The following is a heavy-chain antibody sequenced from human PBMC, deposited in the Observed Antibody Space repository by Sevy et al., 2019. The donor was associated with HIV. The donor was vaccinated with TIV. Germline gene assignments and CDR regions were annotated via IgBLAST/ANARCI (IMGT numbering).Heavy chain of an antibody. D-gene: IGHD6-6*01. J-gene: IGHJ6*02. Sequence: GGSLRLSCAASGFTLSSYGMHWVRQAPGKGLEWVAVISYDGSNKYYADSVKGRFSISRDNSKNTLYLQMNSLRAEDTAVYYCAKASLAARRVYYYYGMDVWGQGTTVTVSS. CDR2: ISYDGSNK. V-gene: IGHV3-30*18. CDR1: GFTLSSYG. CDR3: AKASLAARRVYYYYGMDV.